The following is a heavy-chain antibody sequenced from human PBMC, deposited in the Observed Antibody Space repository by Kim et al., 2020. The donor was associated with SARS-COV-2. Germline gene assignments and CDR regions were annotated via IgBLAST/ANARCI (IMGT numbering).Heavy chain of an antibody. Sequence: GGSLRLSCAASGFTFSNAWMSWVRQAPGKGLEWVGRIKSKTDGGTTDYAAPVKGRFTISRDDSKNTLYLQMNSLKTEDTAVYYCTTEREWIHLRYYYYGMDVWGQGTTVTVSS. CDR1: GFTFSNAW. V-gene: IGHV3-15*01. CDR2: IKSKTDGGTT. CDR3: TTEREWIHLRYYYYGMDV. J-gene: IGHJ6*02. D-gene: IGHD5-18*01.